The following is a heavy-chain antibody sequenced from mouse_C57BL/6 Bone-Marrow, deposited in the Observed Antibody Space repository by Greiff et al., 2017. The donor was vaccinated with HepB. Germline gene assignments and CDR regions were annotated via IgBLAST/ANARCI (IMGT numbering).Heavy chain of an antibody. Sequence: QVHVKQPGAELVKPGASVKLSCKASGYTFTSYRMHWVKQRPGRGLEWIGRIDPNSGGTKYNEKFKSKATLTVDKPSSTAYMQLSSLTSEDSAVYYCARVTTLLWLRRDAMDYWGQGTSVTVSS. CDR3: ARVTTLLWLRRDAMDY. J-gene: IGHJ4*01. CDR1: GYTFTSYR. CDR2: IDPNSGGT. D-gene: IGHD2-2*01. V-gene: IGHV1-72*01.